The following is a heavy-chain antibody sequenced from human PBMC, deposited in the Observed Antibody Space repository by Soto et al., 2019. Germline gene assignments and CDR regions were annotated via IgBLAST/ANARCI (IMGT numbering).Heavy chain of an antibody. CDR3: ARGWFGPDV. Sequence: EVQLVESGGGLVQPGGSLRLSCGASGYTHSGRSMHWVRQAPGKGLVWVSGIDNAGTDSTYADSVKGRFTSSRDNAKNMLYLQMNSLRVEDTAVYYCARGWFGPDVCGKGTTVTVSS. J-gene: IGHJ6*04. CDR1: GYTHSGRS. D-gene: IGHD3-10*01. V-gene: IGHV3-74*01. CDR2: IDNAGTDS.